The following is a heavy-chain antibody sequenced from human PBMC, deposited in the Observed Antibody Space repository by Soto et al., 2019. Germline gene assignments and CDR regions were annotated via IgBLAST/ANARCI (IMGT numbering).Heavy chain of an antibody. Sequence: QVHLVQSGTEVRQPEASVRVSCKASGYTFTDYYLHWVRQAPGQGPEWMGWINPNTGGTDYAQKFRDWVTMTTDTSINTAYMDLSRLKSHDTAVYYCAKGGHYDSPHYADSWGQGTLVTVSS. CDR3: AKGGHYDSPHYADS. D-gene: IGHD3-22*01. V-gene: IGHV1-2*04. CDR2: INPNTGGT. J-gene: IGHJ4*02. CDR1: GYTFTDYY.